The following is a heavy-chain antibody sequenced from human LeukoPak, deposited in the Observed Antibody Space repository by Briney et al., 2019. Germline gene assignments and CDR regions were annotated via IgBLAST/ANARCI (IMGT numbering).Heavy chain of an antibody. CDR1: GGSISSDNNY. CDR3: ARHRRALESDWFDP. Sequence: SETLSLTCTVSGGSISSDNNYWAWIRQPPGKGLEWIGSVYHSGSPNYSPSLKSRLTIFVDTSKNQFSLKLTSVTAADTAVYYCARHRRALESDWFDPWAQGTLVTVSS. J-gene: IGHJ5*02. D-gene: IGHD5-24*01. V-gene: IGHV4-39*01. CDR2: VYHSGSP.